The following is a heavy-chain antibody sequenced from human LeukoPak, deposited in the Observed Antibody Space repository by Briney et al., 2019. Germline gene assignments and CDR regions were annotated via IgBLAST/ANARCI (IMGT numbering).Heavy chain of an antibody. Sequence: PGGSLRLSCVASGFTYSHYGMNWVRQAPGKGLEWVSYISSSSSTIYYADSVKGRFTISRDNAKNSLYLQMNSLRAEDTAVYYCARAVKGIFGVVIVDLNFDYWGQGTLVTVSS. CDR1: GFTYSHYG. D-gene: IGHD3-3*01. CDR3: ARAVKGIFGVVIVDLNFDY. J-gene: IGHJ4*02. CDR2: ISSSSSTI. V-gene: IGHV3-48*01.